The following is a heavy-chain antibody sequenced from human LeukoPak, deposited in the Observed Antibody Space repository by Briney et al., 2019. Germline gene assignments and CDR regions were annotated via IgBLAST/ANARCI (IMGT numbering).Heavy chain of an antibody. Sequence: PGGSLRLSCAAAGFTFSTYGIHWVRQAPGMGLEWVAFIRYDGSNKYYADSVKGRFTISRDNFMNTVYLQMNSLRPEDPAVCYCAKEGYSSGWYEDYWGQGTLVTVSS. D-gene: IGHD6-19*01. CDR1: GFTFSTYG. CDR2: IRYDGSNK. V-gene: IGHV3-30*02. CDR3: AKEGYSSGWYEDY. J-gene: IGHJ4*02.